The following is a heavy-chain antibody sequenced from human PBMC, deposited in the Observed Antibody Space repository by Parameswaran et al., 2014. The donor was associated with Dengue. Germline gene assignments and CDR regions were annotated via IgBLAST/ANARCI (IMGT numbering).Heavy chain of an antibody. CDR3: AKDLPRYGDYLHYFDY. V-gene: IGHV3-23*01. CDR2: ISSNGVYT. D-gene: IGHD4-17*01. Sequence: VRQAPGKGLEWVSGISSNGVYTYYADSVKGRFTISRDNSKNTLYLQINSLRPEDTAIYFCAKDLPRYGDYLHYFDYWGQGMLVTVSS. J-gene: IGHJ4*02.